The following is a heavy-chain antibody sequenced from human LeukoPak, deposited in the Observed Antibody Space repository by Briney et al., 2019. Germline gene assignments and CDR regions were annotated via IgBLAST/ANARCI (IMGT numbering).Heavy chain of an antibody. CDR2: IYYSGSP. V-gene: IGHV4-39*07. J-gene: IGHJ4*02. D-gene: IGHD6-19*01. CDR1: GGSISSSSYY. Sequence: PSETLSLTCTVSGGSISSSSYYWGWIPQPPGKGLVWIGSIYYSGSPYYNPSLKSRVTISVDTSKNQFSLKLSSVTAADTAVYYCARLLSSLGWYSSGWASDYWGQGTLVTVTS. CDR3: ARLLSSLGWYSSGWASDY.